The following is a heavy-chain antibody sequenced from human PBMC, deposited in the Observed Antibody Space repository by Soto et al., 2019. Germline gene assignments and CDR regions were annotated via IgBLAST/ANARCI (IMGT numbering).Heavy chain of an antibody. Sequence: SQTLSLTCAISGDSVSSNSAAWNWIRQSPSRGLEWLGRTYYRSKWYNDYAVSVKSRITINPDTSKNQFSLQLNSVTPEDTAVYYCARVSLYYDSSGPSKNWFDPWGQGTLVTVSS. CDR1: GDSVSSNSAA. CDR3: ARVSLYYDSSGPSKNWFDP. D-gene: IGHD3-22*01. CDR2: TYYRSKWYN. V-gene: IGHV6-1*01. J-gene: IGHJ5*02.